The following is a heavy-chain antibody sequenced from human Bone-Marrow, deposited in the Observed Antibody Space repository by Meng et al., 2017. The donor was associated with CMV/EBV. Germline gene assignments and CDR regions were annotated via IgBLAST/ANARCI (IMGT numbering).Heavy chain of an antibody. D-gene: IGHD2-2*03. CDR3: ARLFKRLDIVVGPAASEYYFDY. CDR1: GYTFTGYY. J-gene: IGHJ4*02. V-gene: IGHV1-2*02. Sequence: ASVKVSCKASGYTFTGYYMHWVRQAPGQGLEWMGWINPNSGGTNYAQKFQGRVTMTRDTSISTAYMELSRLRSDDTAVYYCARLFKRLDIVVGPAASEYYFDYWGQGTLVTVSS. CDR2: INPNSGGT.